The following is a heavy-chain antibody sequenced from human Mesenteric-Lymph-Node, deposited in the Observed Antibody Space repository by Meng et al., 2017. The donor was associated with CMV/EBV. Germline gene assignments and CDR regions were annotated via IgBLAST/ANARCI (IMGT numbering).Heavy chain of an antibody. V-gene: IGHV3-30*02. CDR1: GFAFTYYG. Sequence: GESLKISCVASGFAFTYYGIHWVRQAPGKGLEWVTFIHSSGDEKYYADSVQGRFTISRDNSKNTLYLQMNSLRAEDTAVYYCAKDIRSLVGMDVWGQGTTVTVSS. CDR3: AKDIRSLVGMDV. CDR2: IHSSGDEK. J-gene: IGHJ6*02.